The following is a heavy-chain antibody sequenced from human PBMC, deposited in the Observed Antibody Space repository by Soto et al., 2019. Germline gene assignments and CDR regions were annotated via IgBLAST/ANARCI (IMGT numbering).Heavy chain of an antibody. Sequence: ASVKVSCKASGYTFTSYDINWVRPATGQGLEWMVWMNPNSGNTGYAQKFQGRVTMTRNTSISTAYMELSRLRPEDTAVYYCAREGYFWSGFGYYYYYGMDVWGQGTTVTVSS. CDR3: AREGYFWSGFGYYYYYGMDV. V-gene: IGHV1-8*01. J-gene: IGHJ6*02. CDR2: MNPNSGNT. CDR1: GYTFTSYD. D-gene: IGHD3-3*01.